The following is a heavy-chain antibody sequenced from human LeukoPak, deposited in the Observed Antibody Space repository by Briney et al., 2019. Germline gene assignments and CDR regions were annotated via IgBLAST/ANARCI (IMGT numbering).Heavy chain of an antibody. D-gene: IGHD3-10*01. CDR3: ASDSISINTFDA. J-gene: IGHJ3*01. Sequence: SETLSLTCTVSGGSISSYYWSWIRQPPGKGLEWIGYIYTSGSTNYNPSLKSRVTISIDTSKNEVSLMLTSVTAADTAVYYCASDSISINTFDAWGQGTMVTVSS. CDR1: GGSISSYY. V-gene: IGHV4-4*09. CDR2: IYTSGST.